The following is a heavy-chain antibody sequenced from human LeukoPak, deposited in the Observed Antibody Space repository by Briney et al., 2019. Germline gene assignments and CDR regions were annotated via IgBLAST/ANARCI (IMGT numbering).Heavy chain of an antibody. CDR2: IKSKADAGTT. CDR1: GFTFSDYY. J-gene: IGHJ4*02. V-gene: IGHV3-15*01. Sequence: PGGSLRLSCAASGFTFSDYYMSWVRQAPGKGLEWVGRIKSKADAGTTDYAAPVKGRFTISRDDSKNTLFLQMNTLKTEDTAMYYCTSDDPVNRSWGQGTLVTVSS. D-gene: IGHD2/OR15-2a*01. CDR3: TSDDPVNRS.